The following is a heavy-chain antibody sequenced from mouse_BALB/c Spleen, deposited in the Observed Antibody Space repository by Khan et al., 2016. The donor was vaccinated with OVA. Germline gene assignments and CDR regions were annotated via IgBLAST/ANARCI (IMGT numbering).Heavy chain of an antibody. D-gene: IGHD2-14*01. V-gene: IGHV9-3-1*01. CDR1: GYTFTNYG. CDR2: INTYTGEP. Sequence: QIQLVQSGPELKKPGETVKISCKASGYTFTNYGMNWVKQAPGKGLKWMGWINTYTGEPTYADDFKGRFAFSLETSASTAFLQINNLKTEDTATYYYAGVGYCGNMDYWGQGTSVTVSS. J-gene: IGHJ4*01. CDR3: AGVGYCGNMDY.